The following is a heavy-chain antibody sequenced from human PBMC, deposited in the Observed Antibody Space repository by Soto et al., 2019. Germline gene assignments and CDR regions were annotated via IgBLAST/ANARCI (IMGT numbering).Heavy chain of an antibody. V-gene: IGHV3-23*01. CDR3: AKGGPFTGGFDP. D-gene: IGHD3-16*01. CDR1: GLTLRSYA. Sequence: EGQLLQSGGDLVLPGGSLRLSCAGSGLTLRSYAMTWIRQTPEKGLEWVLTISGRRAVPRYADSVNCRFAVSRDNSQNTVYLQMNSLRPDDTATYYCAKGGPFTGGFDPWGQGSLVTVSS. J-gene: IGHJ5*02. CDR2: ISGRRAVP.